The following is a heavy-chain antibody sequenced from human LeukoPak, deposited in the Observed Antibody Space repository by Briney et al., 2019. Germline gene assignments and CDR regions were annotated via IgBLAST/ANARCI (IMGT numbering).Heavy chain of an antibody. J-gene: IGHJ4*02. CDR2: INHSGST. V-gene: IGHV4-34*01. CDR1: GGSLSGYY. Sequence: SETLSLTCAVYGGSLSGYYWSWIRQPPGKGLEWIGEINHSGSTNFKSSLKSRVTVSLDTSKNQFSLKLSSVTAADTAVYYCARGQGGSSHYYDRGTYYFDYWGQGTLVTVS. D-gene: IGHD3-22*01. CDR3: ARGQGGSSHYYDRGTYYFDY.